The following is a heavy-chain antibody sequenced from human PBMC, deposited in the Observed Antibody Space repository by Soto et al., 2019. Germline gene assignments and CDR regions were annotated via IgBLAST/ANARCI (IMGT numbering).Heavy chain of an antibody. V-gene: IGHV4-39*01. Sequence: SSETLSLTCTVSGGSISSSSYYWGWIRQPPGKGLEWIGSIYYSGSTYYNPPLKSRVTISVDTSKNQFSLKLSSVTAADTAVYYCARHLGIAAAGTGHWFAPWGQGTLVTVSS. J-gene: IGHJ5*02. D-gene: IGHD6-13*01. CDR3: ARHLGIAAAGTGHWFAP. CDR1: GGSISSSSYY. CDR2: IYYSGST.